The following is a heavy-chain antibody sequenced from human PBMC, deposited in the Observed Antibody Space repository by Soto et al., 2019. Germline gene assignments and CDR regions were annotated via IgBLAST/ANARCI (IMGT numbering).Heavy chain of an antibody. CDR3: ARNPRGQRWLQFAFDY. V-gene: IGHV1-69*01. CDR2: IIPIFGTA. Sequence: QVQLVQSGGEVKKPRSSVKVSCKASGGTFSSYAISWVRQAPGQGLEWMGGIIPIFGTANYTQKLQGRVTITADESTSTAYIELSSLRSEDTAVYYCARNPRGQRWLQFAFDYWGQGTLVTVSS. CDR1: GGTFSSYA. D-gene: IGHD5-12*01. J-gene: IGHJ4*02.